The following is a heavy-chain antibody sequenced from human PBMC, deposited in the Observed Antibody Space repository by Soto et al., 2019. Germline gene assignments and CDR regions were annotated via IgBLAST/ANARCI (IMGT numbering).Heavy chain of an antibody. Sequence: QVQLQQWGAGLLKPSETLSLTCAVYGGSFSGYYWSWIRQHPGKGLEWIGEINHSGSTNYNPSLKSRVTISVDTSKNQFSRKLSSVTAADTAVYYCAGRYCSGGSCLPAFDIWGQGTMVTVSS. CDR3: AGRYCSGGSCLPAFDI. CDR1: GGSFSGYY. D-gene: IGHD2-15*01. CDR2: INHSGST. V-gene: IGHV4-34*01. J-gene: IGHJ3*02.